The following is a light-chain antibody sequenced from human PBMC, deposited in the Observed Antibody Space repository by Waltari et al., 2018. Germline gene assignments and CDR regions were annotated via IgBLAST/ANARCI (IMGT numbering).Light chain of an antibody. J-gene: IGKJ1*01. Sequence: IQMTQSPSSLSASVGDRVTITCRASQSISSYLNWYQQKPGKAPKLLIYAASSLQSGVPSRFSGSGSGTDFTLTISSLQPEDFATYYCQQSYSTPRTTFGQGTKVEIK. CDR2: AAS. V-gene: IGKV1-39*01. CDR1: QSISSY. CDR3: QQSYSTPRTT.